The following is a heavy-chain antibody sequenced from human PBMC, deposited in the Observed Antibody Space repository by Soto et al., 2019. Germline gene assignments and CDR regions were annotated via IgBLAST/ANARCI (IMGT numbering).Heavy chain of an antibody. CDR2: IIPIFGTA. D-gene: IGHD4-17*01. Sequence: QVQLVQSGAEVKKPGSSVKVSCKASGGTFSSYAISWVRQAPGQGLEWMGGIIPIFGTANYAQKFQGRVTITADESTSTAYMELSSLRSEDTALYYCARRGDYLRTSTDDAFDIWGQGTMVTVSS. CDR1: GGTFSSYA. V-gene: IGHV1-69*01. J-gene: IGHJ3*02. CDR3: ARRGDYLRTSTDDAFDI.